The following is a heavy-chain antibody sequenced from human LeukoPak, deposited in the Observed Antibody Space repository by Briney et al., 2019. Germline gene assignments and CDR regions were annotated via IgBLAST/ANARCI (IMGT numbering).Heavy chain of an antibody. J-gene: IGHJ5*02. CDR3: AREGCSGGSCYHNWFDP. CDR2: INQDGSEK. D-gene: IGHD2-15*01. V-gene: IGHV3-7*01. Sequence: PGGSLRLSCAASGFTFSSYWMGWVRQAPGKGLEWVANINQDGSEKYYVDSVKGRFTISRDNAKNSLYLQMNSLRAEDTAVYYCAREGCSGGSCYHNWFDPWGQGTLVTVSS. CDR1: GFTFSSYW.